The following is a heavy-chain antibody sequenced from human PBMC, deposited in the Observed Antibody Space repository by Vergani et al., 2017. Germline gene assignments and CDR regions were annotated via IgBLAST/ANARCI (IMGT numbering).Heavy chain of an antibody. CDR3: AREGGDARSFDY. D-gene: IGHD2-21*01. J-gene: IGHJ4*02. CDR2: IWYDGSNK. CDR1: GFTFSSYS. V-gene: IGHV3-33*08. Sequence: VQLVESGGGLVKPGGSLRLSCAASGFTFSSYSMNWVRQAPGKGLEWVAVIWYDGSNKYYADSVKGRFTISRDNSKNTLYLQMNSLRAEDTAVYYCAREGGDARSFDYWVQGTLVTVSS.